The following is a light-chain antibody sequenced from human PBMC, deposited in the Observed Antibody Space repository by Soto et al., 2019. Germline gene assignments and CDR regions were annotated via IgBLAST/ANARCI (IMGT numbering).Light chain of an antibody. Sequence: QSALTQPASVSGSPGQSITISCTGSSSDIGAYDFVSWYQHHPGKAPKLMIYNVRYRASGVSSRFSGSKSDNTASLSISELQAEDEADYYCSSYTSSTFYVFGTGTKLTVL. CDR1: SSDIGAYDF. CDR3: SSYTSSTFYV. J-gene: IGLJ1*01. CDR2: NVR. V-gene: IGLV2-14*03.